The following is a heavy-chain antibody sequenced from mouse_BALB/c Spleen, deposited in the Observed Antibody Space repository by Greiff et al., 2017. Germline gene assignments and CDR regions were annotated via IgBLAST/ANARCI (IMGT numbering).Heavy chain of an antibody. V-gene: IGHV1-9*01. CDR2: ILPGSGST. Sequence: QVQLMESGAELMKPGASVKISCKATGYTFSSYWIEWVKQRPGHGLEWIGEILPGSGSTNYNEKFKGKATFTADTSSNTAYMQLSSLTSEDSAVYCCASSRLFYGNYLYYFDYWGQGTTLTGSS. CDR1: GYTFSSYW. D-gene: IGHD2-1*01. J-gene: IGHJ2*01. CDR3: ASSRLFYGNYLYYFDY.